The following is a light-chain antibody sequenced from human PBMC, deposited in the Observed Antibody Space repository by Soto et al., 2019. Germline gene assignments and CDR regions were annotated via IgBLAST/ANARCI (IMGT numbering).Light chain of an antibody. CDR1: QSIARTY. J-gene: IGKJ1*01. V-gene: IGKV3-20*01. CDR2: GAS. CDR3: QQYATSRWT. Sequence: EIVLTQSPSTLSLSPGESATLSCRASQSIARTYLAWYQQKPGQAPRLLIYGASTRATGIPDRFSGSGSGTDFTLAISRLEPEDFAVYYCQQYATSRWTFGQGTKVEIK.